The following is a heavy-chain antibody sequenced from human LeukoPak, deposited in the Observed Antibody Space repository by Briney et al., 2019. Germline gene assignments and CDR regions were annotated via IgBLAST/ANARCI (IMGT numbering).Heavy chain of an antibody. D-gene: IGHD3-10*01. J-gene: IGHJ4*02. CDR1: GFTFSSYS. Sequence: GGSLRLSCAASGFTFSSYSMNWVRQAPGKGLEWVSSISSSSSYIYYADSVKGRFTISRDNAKNSLYPQMNSLRAEDTAVYYCARDPGGSGSYSFDYWGQGTLVTVSS. CDR3: ARDPGGSGSYSFDY. CDR2: ISSSSSYI. V-gene: IGHV3-21*01.